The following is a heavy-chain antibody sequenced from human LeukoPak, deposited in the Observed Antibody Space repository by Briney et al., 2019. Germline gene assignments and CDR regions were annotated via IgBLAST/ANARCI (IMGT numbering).Heavy chain of an antibody. CDR2: INHSGST. CDR1: GGSFSGYY. J-gene: IGHJ4*02. CDR3: ARARRNKDSGPLAAAGTEVDY. Sequence: SSETLSLTCAVYGGSFSGYYWSWIRQPPGKGLEWIGEINHSGSTNYNPSLKSRVTISVDTSKNQFSLKLSSVTAADTAVYYCARARRNKDSGPLAAAGTEVDYWGQGTLVTVSS. V-gene: IGHV4-34*01. D-gene: IGHD6-13*01.